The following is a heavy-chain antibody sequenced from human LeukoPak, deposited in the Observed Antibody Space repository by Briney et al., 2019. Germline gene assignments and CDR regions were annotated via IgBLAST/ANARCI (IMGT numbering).Heavy chain of an antibody. Sequence: GGSLRLSCAASGFTFTSYSMNWVRQAPGKGLEWVAVVWYDGSNKYYADSVKGRFTISRDNSKNTLYLQMNSLRAEDTAVYYCARDVKVNYGGNYFDYWGQGTLVTVSS. CDR3: ARDVKVNYGGNYFDY. V-gene: IGHV3-33*08. CDR2: VWYDGSNK. D-gene: IGHD4-23*01. J-gene: IGHJ4*02. CDR1: GFTFTSYS.